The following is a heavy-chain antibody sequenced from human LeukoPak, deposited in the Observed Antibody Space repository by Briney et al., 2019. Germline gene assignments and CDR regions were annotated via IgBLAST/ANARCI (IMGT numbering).Heavy chain of an antibody. CDR1: RYTFTRYV. CDR2: MNPNSGNT. D-gene: IGHD3-10*01. V-gene: IGHV1-8*01. J-gene: IGHJ4*02. Sequence: ASVKVSCKASRYTFTRYVINCVRQATGKELEWMGWMNPNSGNTGYALKFQGRVTMTRNTSISTAYMELSSLRSEDTAVYYCARRGPGGFDYWGQGTLVTVS. CDR3: ARRGPGGFDY.